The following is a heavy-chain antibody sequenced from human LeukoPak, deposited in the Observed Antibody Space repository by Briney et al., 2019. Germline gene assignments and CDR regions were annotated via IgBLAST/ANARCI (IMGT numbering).Heavy chain of an antibody. CDR2: ISSSSSYI. D-gene: IGHD5-18*01. CDR3: ARGDRGYSYGH. CDR1: GFTFSSYS. Sequence: GGSLRLSCAASGFTFSSYSMNWVRQAPGKGLEWVSSISSSSSYIYYADSVKGRFTISRDNAKNSLYLQMNSLRAEDMAVYYCARGDRGYSYGHWGQGTLVTVSS. V-gene: IGHV3-21*01. J-gene: IGHJ4*02.